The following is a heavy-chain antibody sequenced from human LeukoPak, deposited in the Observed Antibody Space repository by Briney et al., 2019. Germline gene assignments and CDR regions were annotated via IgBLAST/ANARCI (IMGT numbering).Heavy chain of an antibody. CDR2: INPNSGGT. V-gene: IGHV1-2*02. D-gene: IGHD3-10*01. Sequence: ASVKVSCKASGYTFTGYNMHWVRQAPGQGLEWMGWINPNSGGTNYAQKLQGRVTMTTDISTSTAYMELRSLRSDDTAVYYCARAQYYYGSGSFDYWGQGTLVTVSS. CDR1: GYTFTGYN. J-gene: IGHJ4*02. CDR3: ARAQYYYGSGSFDY.